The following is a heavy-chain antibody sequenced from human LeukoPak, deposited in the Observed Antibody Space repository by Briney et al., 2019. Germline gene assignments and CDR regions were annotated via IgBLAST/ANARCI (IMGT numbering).Heavy chain of an antibody. CDR3: AREGGSFLRYFDS. D-gene: IGHD1-26*01. V-gene: IGHV3-74*01. CDR1: GFTFSSYW. J-gene: IGHJ4*02. Sequence: GGSLRLSCAASGFTFSSYWMHWVRQAPGEGLVWVSRISGDESSTNYADSVKGRFTISRDNARNTLFLQMNSPRAEDTAVYYCAREGGSFLRYFDSWGQGTLVTVSS. CDR2: ISGDESST.